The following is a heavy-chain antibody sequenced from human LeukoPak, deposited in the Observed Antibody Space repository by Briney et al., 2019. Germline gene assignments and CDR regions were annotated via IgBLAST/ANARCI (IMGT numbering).Heavy chain of an antibody. V-gene: IGHV3-53*01. CDR1: GFLVSVNF. CDR2: IYGGGDT. Sequence: GSLRLSCEASGFLVSVNFMSWVRQAPGKGLECVSLIYGGGDTYYADSVRGRSTISRDNSKNTLYLQMNSLRADDTAVYYCARANVVPVPDFDYWGQGTLVTVSS. J-gene: IGHJ4*02. CDR3: ARANVVPVPDFDY. D-gene: IGHD2-2*01.